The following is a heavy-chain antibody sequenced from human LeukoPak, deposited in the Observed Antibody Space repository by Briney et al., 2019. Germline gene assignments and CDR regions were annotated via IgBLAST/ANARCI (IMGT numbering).Heavy chain of an antibody. CDR3: ACDYDFWSGDAFDI. CDR2: INHSGST. J-gene: IGHJ3*02. Sequence: SETLSLTCAVYGGSFSGYYWSWIRQPPGEGLEGVGEINHSGSTNYNPFLKSRVTISVDTSKNQFSLTLSSATAADTAVYYCACDYDFWSGDAFDIWGQGTMVTVSS. CDR1: GGSFSGYY. D-gene: IGHD3-3*01. V-gene: IGHV4-34*01.